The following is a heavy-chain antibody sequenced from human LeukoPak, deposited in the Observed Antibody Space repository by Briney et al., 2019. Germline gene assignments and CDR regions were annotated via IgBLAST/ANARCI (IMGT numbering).Heavy chain of an antibody. V-gene: IGHV3-74*01. Sequence: GGSLRLSCAASGFTFSNYWMHWVRQAPGKGLVWVSRINSDGSGTSYADSVKGRFTISRDNAKNTLYLQMNSLRAEDTAVYYCARVTYSSGWYDYWGQGTLVTVSS. D-gene: IGHD6-19*01. CDR2: INSDGSGT. J-gene: IGHJ4*02. CDR3: ARVTYSSGWYDY. CDR1: GFTFSNYW.